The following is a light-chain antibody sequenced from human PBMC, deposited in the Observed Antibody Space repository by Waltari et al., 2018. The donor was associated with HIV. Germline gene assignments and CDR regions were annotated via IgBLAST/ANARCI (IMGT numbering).Light chain of an antibody. V-gene: IGLV2-8*01. CDR2: EVT. J-gene: IGLJ2*01. Sequence: QSALTQPPSASGPPGQSVTISCTGTSNDVGRYDFVSWYQLRPGNVPKLIIYEVTKRPSGVAVRFSGSNSGNTASLTVSGLQNDDEADYYCSSYAANNTFVIFGGGTKLTVL. CDR3: SSYAANNTFVI. CDR1: SNDVGRYDF.